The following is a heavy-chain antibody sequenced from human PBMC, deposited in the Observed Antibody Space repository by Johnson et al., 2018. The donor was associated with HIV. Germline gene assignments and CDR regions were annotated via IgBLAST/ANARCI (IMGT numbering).Heavy chain of an antibody. V-gene: IGHV3-23*04. CDR1: GFTFSSYA. J-gene: IGHJ3*02. Sequence: MQLVESGGGVVQPGKSLRLSCAASGFTFSSYAMSWVRQAPGKGLEWVSAISGSGGSTYSADSVKGRFTISRDNSKNTLYLQMNSLRAEDTAVYYCAKDLGYSSSSRAFDIWGQGTMVTVSS. D-gene: IGHD6-6*01. CDR2: ISGSGGST. CDR3: AKDLGYSSSSRAFDI.